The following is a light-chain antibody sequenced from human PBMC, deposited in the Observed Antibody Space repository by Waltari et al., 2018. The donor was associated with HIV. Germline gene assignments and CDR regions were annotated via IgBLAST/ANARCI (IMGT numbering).Light chain of an antibody. CDR3: ISDAGSAVV. Sequence: QSALTQPPSASGSRGQSVTISCTGTSSAVGAYNYVSWYQQYPGMAPKLIIYAGNKRPSGVPDRCAASKSGNTAALTVSVLQAEDEADFYCISDAGSAVVFGGGTKLTVL. CDR2: AGN. V-gene: IGLV2-8*01. CDR1: SSAVGAYNY. J-gene: IGLJ2*01.